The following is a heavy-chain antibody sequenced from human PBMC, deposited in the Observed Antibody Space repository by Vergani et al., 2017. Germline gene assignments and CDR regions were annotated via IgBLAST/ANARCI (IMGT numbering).Heavy chain of an antibody. CDR3: ARLLGYYDSSGYYYVGAFDI. Sequence: QLQLQESGPGLVKPSETLSLTCTVSGGSISSSSYYWGWIRQPPGKGLEWIGSIYYSGSTYYNPSLKSRVTISVDTSKNKFSLKLSSVTAADTAVYYCARLLGYYDSSGYYYVGAFDIWGQGTMVTVSS. CDR2: IYYSGST. D-gene: IGHD3-22*01. J-gene: IGHJ3*02. V-gene: IGHV4-39*01. CDR1: GGSISSSSYY.